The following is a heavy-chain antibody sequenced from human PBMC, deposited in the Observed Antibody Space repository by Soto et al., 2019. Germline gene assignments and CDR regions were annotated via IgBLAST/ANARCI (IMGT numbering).Heavy chain of an antibody. Sequence: EVQLLESGGGLVQPGGSLRLSCAASGFTFSSYAMSWVRQAPGKGLEWVSAISGSGGSTYYAASVKGRFTISRDNSKNTLYLQMNSLRAEDTAVYYCAKDDYYDSSGYYFYWGQGTLVTVSS. CDR1: GFTFSSYA. CDR2: ISGSGGST. J-gene: IGHJ4*02. CDR3: AKDDYYDSSGYYFY. D-gene: IGHD3-22*01. V-gene: IGHV3-23*01.